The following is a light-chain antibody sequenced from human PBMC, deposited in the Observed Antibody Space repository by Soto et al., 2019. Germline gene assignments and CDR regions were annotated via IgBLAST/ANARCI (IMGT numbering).Light chain of an antibody. CDR1: QSVSSSY. V-gene: IGKV3-20*01. CDR3: HQYGSSIT. CDR2: GAS. J-gene: IGKJ4*01. Sequence: EIVLTQSPGTLSLSPGERATLSCRASQSVSSSYLAWYQQKPGQAPRLLIYGASSRATGIPDRFSGSGSGTDFTLTISRLEPEDFAVYYCHQYGSSITFGRGTKVEIK.